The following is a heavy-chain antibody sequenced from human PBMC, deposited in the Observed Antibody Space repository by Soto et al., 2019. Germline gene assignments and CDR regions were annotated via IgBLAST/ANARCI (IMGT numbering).Heavy chain of an antibody. V-gene: IGHV3-48*03. J-gene: IGHJ4*02. CDR3: VRYCGTTLCNGVATRTFDY. CDR1: RFTFSAYE. CDR2: ISTSGSTV. Sequence: GGSLRLSCAASRFTFSAYEMHWFRQAPGKGLEWVSYISTSGSTVYYADSVKGRFTVSRDNTRDSLYLQMDSLRDEDTALYYCVRYCGTTLCNGVATRTFDYWGQGTLVTVSS. D-gene: IGHD5-12*01.